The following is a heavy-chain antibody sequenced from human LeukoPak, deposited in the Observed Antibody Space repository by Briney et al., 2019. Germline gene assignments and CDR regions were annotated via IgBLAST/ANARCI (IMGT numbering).Heavy chain of an antibody. CDR2: IYCSGST. D-gene: IGHD6-13*01. Sequence: SETLSLTCTVSGGSISSSSYYWGWIRQPPGKGLEWIGSIYCSGSTYYNPSLKSRVTISVDTSKNQFSLKLSSVTAADTAVYYCARTKYSSSWFHSYSYYYYTDVWGKGTTVTVSS. J-gene: IGHJ6*03. CDR1: GGSISSSSYY. V-gene: IGHV4-39*01. CDR3: ARTKYSSSWFHSYSYYYYTDV.